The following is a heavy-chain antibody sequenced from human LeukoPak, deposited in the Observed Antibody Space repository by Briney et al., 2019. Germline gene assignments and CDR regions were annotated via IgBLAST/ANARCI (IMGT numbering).Heavy chain of an antibody. CDR3: ARGSGGWDRFDS. J-gene: IGHJ4*02. CDR1: GFTFSSFE. D-gene: IGHD2-15*01. V-gene: IGHV3-48*03. CDR2: ISTSGSTI. Sequence: GGSLRLSCAASGFTFSSFEINWVRQAPGKGLEWVSYISTSGSTIYYADSVKGRFTISRDNAQNSLYLQMNSLRAEDTAVYYCARGSGGWDRFDSWGQGTLVTVSS.